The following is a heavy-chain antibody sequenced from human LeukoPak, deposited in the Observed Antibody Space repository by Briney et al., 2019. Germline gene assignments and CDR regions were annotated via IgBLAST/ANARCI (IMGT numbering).Heavy chain of an antibody. V-gene: IGHV4-59*08. CDR2: ISYTGTT. D-gene: IGHD3-10*01. J-gene: IGHJ4*02. Sequence: PSETLSLTCSVSGGSINGYSWTWMRQPPGMRLEWVGHISYTGTTNYNPSLTTRVAISVNTSKNQYSLKLTPGTAADTGMYFCARLGGNWNSPGRDYWGQGTLVTVSS. CDR1: GGSINGYS. CDR3: ARLGGNWNSPGRDY.